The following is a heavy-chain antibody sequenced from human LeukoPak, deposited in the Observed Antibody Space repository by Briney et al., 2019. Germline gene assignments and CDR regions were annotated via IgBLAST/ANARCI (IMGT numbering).Heavy chain of an antibody. J-gene: IGHJ4*02. Sequence: GGSLRLFCAACVYTFSLYAMSWVRQARGEGLEWVSAISGSGDSTYYADSVKGRFTISRDNSNNTLYLQMNSLRAEDTAVYYCAKGVYYYDSSGYYYTYYFDYWGQGTLVTVSS. V-gene: IGHV3-23*01. CDR1: VYTFSLYA. CDR3: AKGVYYYDSSGYYYTYYFDY. CDR2: ISGSGDST. D-gene: IGHD3-22*01.